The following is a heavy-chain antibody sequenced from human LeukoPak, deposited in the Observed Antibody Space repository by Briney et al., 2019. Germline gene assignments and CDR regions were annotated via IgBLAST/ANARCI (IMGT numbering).Heavy chain of an antibody. V-gene: IGHV3-30*09. J-gene: IGHJ4*02. CDR3: ARRPVATIKGYFDS. Sequence: PGGSLRLSCAASGFTFSNYAIYWVRQAPGKGLEWVSVISTDGNYKYYADSVKGRFAVSRDNSKNMLCLQMNSLSADDTAVYYCARRPVATIKGYFDSWGQGTLVTVSS. D-gene: IGHD5-24*01. CDR1: GFTFSNYA. CDR2: ISTDGNYK.